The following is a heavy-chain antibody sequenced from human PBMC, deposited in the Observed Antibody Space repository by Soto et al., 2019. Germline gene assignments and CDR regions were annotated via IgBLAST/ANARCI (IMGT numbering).Heavy chain of an antibody. CDR2: IWYDGSNK. CDR3: ASDAGTGYCSGGSCYFDY. J-gene: IGHJ4*02. D-gene: IGHD2-15*01. CDR1: GVTFSSYG. Sequence: PGVTLRLSCAASGVTFSSYGMHCVRQAPGKGLERVAVIWYDGSNKYYADSVRGRFTISRDNSKNTLYLQMNSLRAEDTAVYYCASDAGTGYCSGGSCYFDYWGQGTLVTVSS. V-gene: IGHV3-33*01.